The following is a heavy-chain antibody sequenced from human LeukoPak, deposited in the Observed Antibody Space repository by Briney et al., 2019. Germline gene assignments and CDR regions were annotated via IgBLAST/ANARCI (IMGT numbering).Heavy chain of an antibody. CDR2: MSGNGGTT. D-gene: IGHD3-22*01. J-gene: IGHJ4*02. CDR1: GFIFSSYA. Sequence: GGSLRLSCAASGFIFSSYAMSWVRQAPGQGLEWVSGMSGNGGTTYYADSVKGRFTISRDNSKNTLYLQMNNLRVEDTAVYYCARRDYYDSSCYSPLFDYWGQGTLVTVSS. V-gene: IGHV3-23*01. CDR3: ARRDYYDSSCYSPLFDY.